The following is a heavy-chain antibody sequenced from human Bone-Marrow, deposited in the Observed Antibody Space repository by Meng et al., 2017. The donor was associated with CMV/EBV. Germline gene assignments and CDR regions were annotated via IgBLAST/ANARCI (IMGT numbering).Heavy chain of an antibody. CDR2: IKQDGSEK. CDR3: ARDTSGWLFYYYYGMDV. CDR1: GFTFSSYW. Sequence: GGSLRLSCAASGFTFSSYWMSWVRQAPGKGLEWVANIKQDGSEKYYVDSVKGRFTISRDNAKNSLYLQMKSLRAEDTAVYYCARDTSGWLFYYYYGMDVWGQGTTVTVSS. V-gene: IGHV3-7*01. J-gene: IGHJ6*02. D-gene: IGHD6-19*01.